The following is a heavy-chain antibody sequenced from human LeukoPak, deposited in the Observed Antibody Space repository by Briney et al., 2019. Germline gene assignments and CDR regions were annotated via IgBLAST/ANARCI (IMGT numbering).Heavy chain of an antibody. CDR1: GFTFSSYG. CDR2: IDRTSDST. V-gene: IGHV3-23*01. CDR3: AKETGYNYGYDAFDI. J-gene: IGHJ3*02. D-gene: IGHD5-18*01. Sequence: GGSLRLSCAASGFTFSSYGMHWVRQAPGKGLEWVSAIDRTSDSTYYADSVKGRFTISRDNSKNTLYLQMNSLRAEDTAVYYCAKETGYNYGYDAFDIWGQGTMVSVSS.